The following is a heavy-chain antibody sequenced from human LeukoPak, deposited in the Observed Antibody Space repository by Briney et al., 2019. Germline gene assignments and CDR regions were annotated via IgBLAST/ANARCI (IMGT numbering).Heavy chain of an antibody. Sequence: GASVKVSCKASGYTFTSYYMHWVRQAPGQGLEWMGIINPSGGSTSYAQKFQGRVTMARDMSTSTVYMELSSLRAEDTAVYYCGRGGGVLEYDILTGYYTRGYYYYMDVWGKGTTVTISS. CDR3: GRGGGVLEYDILTGYYTRGYYYYMDV. CDR2: INPSGGST. CDR1: GYTFTSYY. D-gene: IGHD3-9*01. J-gene: IGHJ6*03. V-gene: IGHV1-46*01.